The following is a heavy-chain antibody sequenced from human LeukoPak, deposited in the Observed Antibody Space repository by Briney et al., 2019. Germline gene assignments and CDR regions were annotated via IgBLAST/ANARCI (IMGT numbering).Heavy chain of an antibody. V-gene: IGHV3-23*01. D-gene: IGHD5-24*01. Sequence: SCAXXXFXXXXYAMSWVRQAPGKGLEWVSAISGSGGSTYYADSVKGRFTISRDNYKNTLYLQMNSLRAEDTAVYYCADLMATTKSDYWGQGTLVTVSS. J-gene: IGHJ4*02. CDR2: ISGSGGST. CDR3: ADLMATTKSDY. CDR1: XFXXXXYA.